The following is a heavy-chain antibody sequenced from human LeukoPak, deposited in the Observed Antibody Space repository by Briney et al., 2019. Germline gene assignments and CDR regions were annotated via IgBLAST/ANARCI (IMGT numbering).Heavy chain of an antibody. Sequence: PGGSLRLSCAVSEFSFSDYSMSWVRQAPGKGLEWVAGIKEDGSAKYYADSVKGRFTISRDNARSSLYLQMNSLRAEDTAVYYCARASLRYFDWLLDHYYYYGMDVWGQGTTVTVSS. D-gene: IGHD3-9*01. CDR2: IKEDGSAK. CDR3: ARASLRYFDWLLDHYYYYGMDV. J-gene: IGHJ6*02. V-gene: IGHV3-7*01. CDR1: EFSFSDYS.